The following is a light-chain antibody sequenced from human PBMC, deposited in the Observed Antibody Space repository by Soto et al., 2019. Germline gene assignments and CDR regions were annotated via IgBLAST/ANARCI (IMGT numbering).Light chain of an antibody. CDR3: QHYENSRAT. CDR1: QSVSSNY. CDR2: GVS. V-gene: IGKV3-20*01. Sequence: EIVLTQSTGTLSLSPGERATLSCRASQSVSSNYLAWYQQKPGQAPRLLIYGVSDRATGIPERFSGSGSGTDFTLTISRLEPEDFAVYYCQHYENSRATFGQGTKVEIK. J-gene: IGKJ1*01.